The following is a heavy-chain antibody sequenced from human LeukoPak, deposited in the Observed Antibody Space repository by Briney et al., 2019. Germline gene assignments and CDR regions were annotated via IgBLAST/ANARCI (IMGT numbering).Heavy chain of an antibody. J-gene: IGHJ5*02. Sequence: ASVKVSCKASGYTFTGYYMHWVRQAPGQGLEWMGWINPNSGGTNYAQKFQGRLTMTRDTSISTAYMELSRLRSDDTAVYYCARDPPGHDYGDPWGQGTLVTVSS. CDR2: INPNSGGT. CDR1: GYTFTGYY. V-gene: IGHV1-2*02. D-gene: IGHD4-17*01. CDR3: ARDPPGHDYGDP.